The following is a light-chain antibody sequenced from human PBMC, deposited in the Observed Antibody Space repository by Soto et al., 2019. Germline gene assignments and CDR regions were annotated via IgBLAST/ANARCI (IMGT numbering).Light chain of an antibody. CDR3: TSYTNMYTYV. V-gene: IGLV2-14*01. CDR1: SSDVGGYDY. Sequence: QSALTQPASVSGSPGQSITISCTGTSSDVGGYDYVGWYQQHPGKAPKLMIYNVYNRPSGVSFRFSGSKSGNTASLTISGLQTEDEADYYCTSYTNMYTYVFGTGTKLTVL. J-gene: IGLJ1*01. CDR2: NVY.